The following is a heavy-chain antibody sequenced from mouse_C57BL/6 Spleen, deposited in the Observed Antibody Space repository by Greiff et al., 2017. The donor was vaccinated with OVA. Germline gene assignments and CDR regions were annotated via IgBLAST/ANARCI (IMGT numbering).Heavy chain of an antibody. CDR2: ISYDGSN. CDR1: GYSITSGYY. D-gene: IGHD2-4*01. J-gene: IGHJ2*01. V-gene: IGHV3-6*01. CDR3: ARGDWDYDALDY. Sequence: ESGPGLVKPSQSLSLTCSVTGYSITSGYYWNWIRQFPGNKLEWMGYISYDGSNNYNPSLKNRTSITRDTSKNQFFLKLNSVTTEDTATYDYARGDWDYDALDYWGQGTTLTVSS.